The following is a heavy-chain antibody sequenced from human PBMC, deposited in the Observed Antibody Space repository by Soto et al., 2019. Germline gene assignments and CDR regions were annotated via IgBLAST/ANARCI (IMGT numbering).Heavy chain of an antibody. Sequence: QVQLVQSGAEVKKPGSSVKVSCKASGGTFSSYAISWVRQAPGQGLEWMGGIIPIFGTANYAQKFQGRVTITADEATSTAYMELSSLRSEDTAVYYCARDSEGYTHIVVVTASYGMDVWGQGTTVTVSS. CDR2: IIPIFGTA. V-gene: IGHV1-69*01. CDR1: GGTFSSYA. D-gene: IGHD2-21*02. CDR3: ARDSEGYTHIVVVTASYGMDV. J-gene: IGHJ6*02.